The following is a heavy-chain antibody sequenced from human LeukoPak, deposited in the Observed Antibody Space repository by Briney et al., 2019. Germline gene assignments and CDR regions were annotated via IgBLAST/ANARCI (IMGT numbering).Heavy chain of an antibody. V-gene: IGHV3-66*02. Sequence: PGGSLRLSCAASGFTVSSNYMSWVRQAPGKGLEWVSVIYSGGSTYYADSVKGRFTISRDNSKNTLYLQMNSLRAEDTAVYYCARDSQSLTGTPDYWGQGTLVTVSS. CDR2: IYSGGST. CDR1: GFTVSSNY. D-gene: IGHD1-7*01. J-gene: IGHJ4*02. CDR3: ARDSQSLTGTPDY.